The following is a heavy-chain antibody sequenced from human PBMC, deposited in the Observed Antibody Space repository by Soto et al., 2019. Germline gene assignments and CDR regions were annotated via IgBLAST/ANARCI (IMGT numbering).Heavy chain of an antibody. CDR3: ATPPLSYGGGDYFDS. V-gene: IGHV3-48*03. Sequence: GGSMRLFCAASGITFSSYEMNWVRQAPGKGLEWVSYISSSGSTKYYADSLTGIFTISRDNAKNSLYLQMNRLRAEETAVYYCATPPLSYGGGDYFDSWGQGTLVTVSS. CDR2: ISSSGSTK. J-gene: IGHJ4*02. CDR1: GITFSSYE. D-gene: IGHD2-21*01.